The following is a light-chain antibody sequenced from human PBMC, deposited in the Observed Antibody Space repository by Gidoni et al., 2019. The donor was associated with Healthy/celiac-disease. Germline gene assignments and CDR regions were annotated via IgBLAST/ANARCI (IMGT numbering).Light chain of an antibody. V-gene: IGKV4-1*01. CDR3: QQYYSTPFT. J-gene: IGKJ3*01. CDR2: WAS. Sequence: DIVMNQSPDSLAVSLGERATINCKSSQSVLYSSNNKNYLAWYQQKPGQPPKLLIYWASTRESGVPDRFIGSGSGTDVTLTISSLQAEDVAVYYYQQYYSTPFTFGPGTKVEIK. CDR1: QSVLYSSNNKNY.